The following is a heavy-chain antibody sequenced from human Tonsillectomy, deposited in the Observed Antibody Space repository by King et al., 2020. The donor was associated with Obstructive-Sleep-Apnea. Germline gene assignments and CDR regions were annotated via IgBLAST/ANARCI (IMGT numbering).Heavy chain of an antibody. V-gene: IGHV4-34*01. D-gene: IGHD5-12*01. Sequence: QVQLQQWGAGLLKPSETLSLTCAVYGGSFSGYYWSWIRQPPGKGLEWIGEINHIGSTNSNPSLKSRVTISVDTSKNQFSLKLSSVTAADTAVYYCARGLGSGYDPWDYWGQGTLVTVSS. J-gene: IGHJ4*02. CDR2: INHIGST. CDR3: ARGLGSGYDPWDY. CDR1: GGSFSGYY.